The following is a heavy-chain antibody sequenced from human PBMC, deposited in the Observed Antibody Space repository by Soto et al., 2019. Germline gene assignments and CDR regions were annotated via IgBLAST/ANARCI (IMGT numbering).Heavy chain of an antibody. CDR2: IWYDGSNK. Sequence: GGSLRLSCAASGFTFSSYGMHWVRQAPGKGLEWVAVIWYDGSNKYYADSVKGRFTISRDNSKNTLYLQMNSLRAEDTAVYYCAREPDGYSGYRYYFDYWGQGTLVTVSS. J-gene: IGHJ4*02. V-gene: IGHV3-33*01. D-gene: IGHD5-12*01. CDR3: AREPDGYSGYRYYFDY. CDR1: GFTFSSYG.